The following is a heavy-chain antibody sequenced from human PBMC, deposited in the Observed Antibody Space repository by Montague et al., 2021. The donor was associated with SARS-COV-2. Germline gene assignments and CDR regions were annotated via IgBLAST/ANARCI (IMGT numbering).Heavy chain of an antibody. CDR2: IYWDDDK. J-gene: IGHJ2*01. CDR3: AHVGMACSGGSCYPKIKDWYFDL. D-gene: IGHD2-15*01. Sequence: PALVKPTQTLTLTCTFSGFSLSTNGVGVGWIRQPPGKALEWLALIYWDDDKRYSPSLKSRLTITKDTSKNQVVLTMTNMDPVDTATYYCAHVGMACSGGSCYPKIKDWYFDLWGRGTLVTVSS. CDR1: GFSLSTNGVG. V-gene: IGHV2-5*02.